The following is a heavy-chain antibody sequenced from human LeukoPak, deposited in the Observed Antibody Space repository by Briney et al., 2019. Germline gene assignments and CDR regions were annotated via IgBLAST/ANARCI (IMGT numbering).Heavy chain of an antibody. V-gene: IGHV3-53*01. Sequence: GGSLRLSCTASEFTVSRNYMLWVRQAPGKGLEWVSLIFSNGNTHYADSVKGRFTISRDTSKNTVSLQMNSLRVEDTAMYYCTRDQMNYWGQGTLVTVSS. CDR2: IFSNGNT. CDR3: TRDQMNY. D-gene: IGHD5-24*01. J-gene: IGHJ4*02. CDR1: EFTVSRNY.